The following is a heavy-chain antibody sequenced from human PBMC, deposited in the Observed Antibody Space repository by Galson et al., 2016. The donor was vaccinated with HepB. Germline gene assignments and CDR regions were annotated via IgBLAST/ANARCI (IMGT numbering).Heavy chain of an antibody. CDR2: IYYYGNS. D-gene: IGHD3-22*01. V-gene: IGHV4-39*01. Sequence: LSLTCTVSRGSINSSSYYWGWIRQPPGKGLEWIGHIYYYGNSYSNPSLKSRVTISLDTSKNQFSLNLRSVTAADTAVYYCARLRYYDTTGYNPRFDFWGQGTLVTVSS. CDR1: RGSINSSSYY. J-gene: IGHJ4*02. CDR3: ARLRYYDTTGYNPRFDF.